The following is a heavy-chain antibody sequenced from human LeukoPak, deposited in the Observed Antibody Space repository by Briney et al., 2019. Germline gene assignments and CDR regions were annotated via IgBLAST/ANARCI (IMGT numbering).Heavy chain of an antibody. Sequence: GGSLRLSCAASGFTFSCYAMSWVRQAPGKGLEWVSAISGSGGSTYYADSVKGRFTISRDNSKNTLYLQMNSLRAEDTAVYYCAQRKWSSAWPFDYWGQGTLVTVSS. CDR2: ISGSGGST. J-gene: IGHJ4*02. CDR1: GFTFSCYA. D-gene: IGHD6-19*01. V-gene: IGHV3-23*01. CDR3: AQRKWSSAWPFDY.